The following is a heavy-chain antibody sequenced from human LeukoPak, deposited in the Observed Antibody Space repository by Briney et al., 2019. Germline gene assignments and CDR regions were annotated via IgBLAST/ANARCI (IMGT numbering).Heavy chain of an antibody. CDR3: AKDDRRDSGYVHYYYYYGMGV. V-gene: IGHV3-30*18. J-gene: IGHJ6*02. CDR1: GFTFSSYG. D-gene: IGHD5-12*01. Sequence: GGSLRLSCAASGFTFSSYGMHWVRQAPGKGLEWVAVISYDESNKYYADSVKGRFTISRDNSKNTLYLQMNSLRAEDTAVYYCAKDDRRDSGYVHYYYYYGMGVWGQGTTVTVSS. CDR2: ISYDESNK.